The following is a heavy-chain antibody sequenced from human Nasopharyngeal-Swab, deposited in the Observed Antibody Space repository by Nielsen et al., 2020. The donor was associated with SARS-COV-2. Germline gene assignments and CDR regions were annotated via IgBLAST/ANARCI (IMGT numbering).Heavy chain of an antibody. CDR2: ISPDGGDT. J-gene: IGHJ4*02. CDR3: ARTARLPAD. V-gene: IGHV3-11*03. Sequence: GGSLRLSCAASGFTFSDFYMTWIRQAPGKGLEYISYISPDGGDTNYADSVKGRFTSSRDNAKNSLYLQMNSLRAEDTAVYYCARTARLPADWGQGTLVTVSS. CDR1: GFTFSDFY.